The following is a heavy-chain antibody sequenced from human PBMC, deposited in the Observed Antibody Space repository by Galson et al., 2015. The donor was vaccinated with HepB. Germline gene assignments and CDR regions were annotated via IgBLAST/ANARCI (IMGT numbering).Heavy chain of an antibody. V-gene: IGHV2-5*02. CDR2: IYWDDDK. CDR1: GFSLSTSGVG. Sequence: PALVKPTQTLTLTCTFSGFSLSTSGVGVGWIRQPPGKALEWLALIYWDDDKRYSPSLKSRLTITKDTSKNQVVLTMTNMDPVDTATYYCARNVPDYGIKVSSDIWGPGTMVAVS. CDR3: ARNVPDYGIKVSSDI. D-gene: IGHD4-17*01. J-gene: IGHJ3*02.